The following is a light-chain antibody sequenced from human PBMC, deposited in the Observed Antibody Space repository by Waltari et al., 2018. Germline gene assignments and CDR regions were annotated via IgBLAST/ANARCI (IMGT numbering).Light chain of an antibody. J-gene: IGLJ2*01. CDR3: CSHAGTGTFNVI. CDR2: EDI. V-gene: IGLV2-23*02. Sequence: QSALTQPASVSGSPGQSITISCTGTSRNIGTYNLFSWYQQYPGKAPKLMIYEDIKRPSGVSNRFSGSKSGNTASLTISGLQVEDEADYFCCSHAGTGTFNVIFVGGTKLTVL. CDR1: SRNIGTYNL.